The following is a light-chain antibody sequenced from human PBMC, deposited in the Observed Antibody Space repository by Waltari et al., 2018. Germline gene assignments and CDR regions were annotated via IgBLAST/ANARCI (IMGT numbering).Light chain of an antibody. V-gene: IGLV2-11*01. CDR2: DVS. CDR1: RSDVGGYNY. Sequence: QSSLTQPRSVSGSPGQYVTISCTGTRSDVGGYNYVSWYQPHPGKAPKLMIYDVSKRPSGVPDRFSGSKSGNTASLTISGLQAEDEADYYCCSYAGSYTLYVFGTGTKVTVL. CDR3: CSYAGSYTLYV. J-gene: IGLJ1*01.